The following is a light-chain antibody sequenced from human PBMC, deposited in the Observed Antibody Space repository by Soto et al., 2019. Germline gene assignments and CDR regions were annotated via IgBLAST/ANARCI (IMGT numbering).Light chain of an antibody. J-gene: IGLJ3*02. CDR1: SSDVGGYNY. V-gene: IGLV2-14*01. CDR2: EVS. CDR3: SSYTSSSTLRV. Sequence: QSALTQPASASGSPGQSITISCTGTSSDVGGYNYVSWYQQHPGKAPKLMIYEVSNRPSGVSNRFSGSKSGNTASLTISGLQAEDEADYHCSSYTSSSTLRVFGGGTKVTVL.